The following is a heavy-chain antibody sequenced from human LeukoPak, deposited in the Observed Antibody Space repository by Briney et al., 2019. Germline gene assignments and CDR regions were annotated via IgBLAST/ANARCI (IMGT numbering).Heavy chain of an antibody. Sequence: GESLRLSCAASGFTFSDYYMSWIRQAPGKGLEWVSYISSSSSYTNYADSVKGRFTISRDNAKNSLYLQMNSLRAEDTAVYYCARESYQLLGFGYYFDYWGQGTLVTVSS. CDR2: ISSSSSYT. CDR1: GFTFSDYY. J-gene: IGHJ4*02. V-gene: IGHV3-11*06. D-gene: IGHD2-2*01. CDR3: ARESYQLLGFGYYFDY.